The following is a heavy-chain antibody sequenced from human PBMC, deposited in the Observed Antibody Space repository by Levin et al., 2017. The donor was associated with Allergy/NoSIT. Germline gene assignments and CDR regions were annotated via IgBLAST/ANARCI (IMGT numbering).Heavy chain of an antibody. V-gene: IGHV4-4*08. D-gene: IGHD2-21*01. Sequence: SETLSLTCTVSGGSISSSFWSWIRQPPGKGLEWIGYIHSTWGAQYNSSLKSRATISVDTSRDQFSLKLSSMTAADTAVYYCTRLHCSGNCYPGDWGQGTLVTVSS. CDR3: TRLHCSGNCYPGD. CDR2: IHSTWGA. J-gene: IGHJ4*02. CDR1: GGSISSSF.